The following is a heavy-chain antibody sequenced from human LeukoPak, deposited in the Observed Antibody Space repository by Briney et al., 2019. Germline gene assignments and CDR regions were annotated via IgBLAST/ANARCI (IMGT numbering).Heavy chain of an antibody. D-gene: IGHD6-13*01. V-gene: IGHV5-51*01. CDR3: ARHEVTAAAGTEFDS. CDR1: GYKFTNYW. Sequence: PGESLKISCQASGYKFTNYWIGWVRQMPGKGLEWMGIIFLSDSDTRYSPSFQGQVTISADKSTSTAYLHWSTLKASDTAIYYCARHEVTAAAGTEFDSWGQGTPVTVSS. CDR2: IFLSDSDT. J-gene: IGHJ4*02.